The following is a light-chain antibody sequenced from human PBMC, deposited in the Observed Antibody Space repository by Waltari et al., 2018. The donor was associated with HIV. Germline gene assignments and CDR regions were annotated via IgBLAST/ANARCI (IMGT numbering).Light chain of an antibody. CDR3: AAWDDSLNGVV. CDR2: SND. J-gene: IGLJ2*01. V-gene: IGLV1-44*01. Sequence: QSVLPQPPSASGTPGQGVTISCSCSTSTIGPNTVNWYQPFPGTAPKLLIYSNDQRTSGVPDRFSGSKSGTSASLAISGLQSEDDTDYYCAAWDDSLNGVVFGGGTKLTVL. CDR1: TSTIGPNT.